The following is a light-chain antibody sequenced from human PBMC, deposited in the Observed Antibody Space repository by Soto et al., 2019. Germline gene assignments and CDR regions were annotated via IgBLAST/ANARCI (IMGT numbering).Light chain of an antibody. CDR1: QDLDKY. Sequence: DIQMTQSPSSLSASVGDRVTITCRASQDLDKYLSWYQQKPGKAPKLLIYDSSNLETGVPSRFSGSGSGTDFIFTISILQPEDVATYYCQQYDNVPFTFGPGTKVDIK. CDR2: DSS. V-gene: IGKV1-33*01. J-gene: IGKJ3*01. CDR3: QQYDNVPFT.